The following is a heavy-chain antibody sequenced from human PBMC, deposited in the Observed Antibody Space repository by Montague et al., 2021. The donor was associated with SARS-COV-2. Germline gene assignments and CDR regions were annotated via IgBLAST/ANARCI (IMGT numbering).Heavy chain of an antibody. Sequence: SETLSLTCGVSGDSIMGYRWSWVRKPPGRGLEWIGDVRDSGTTNYNPSLTNRITISIDTSKAQFSLILTSVNAADTAVYYCARFFRVGTSSAFDHRGQGILVTVSS. CDR1: GDSIMGYR. CDR2: VRDSGTT. J-gene: IGHJ4*02. V-gene: IGHV4-59*08. CDR3: ARFFRVGTSSAFDH. D-gene: IGHD3-10*01.